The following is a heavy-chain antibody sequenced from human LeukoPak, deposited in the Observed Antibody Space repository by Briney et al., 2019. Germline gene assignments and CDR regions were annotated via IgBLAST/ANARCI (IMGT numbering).Heavy chain of an antibody. CDR2: IVVGSGNT. CDR1: GFTFTSSA. J-gene: IGHJ4*02. D-gene: IGHD3-22*01. V-gene: IGHV1-58*01. Sequence: GASVKVSCKASGFTFTSSAVQWVRQARGQRLEWIGWIVVGSGNTNYAQKFQERVTITRDMSTSTAYMELSSLRSEDTAVYYCARGRTMIVVALDYWGQGTLVTVSS. CDR3: ARGRTMIVVALDY.